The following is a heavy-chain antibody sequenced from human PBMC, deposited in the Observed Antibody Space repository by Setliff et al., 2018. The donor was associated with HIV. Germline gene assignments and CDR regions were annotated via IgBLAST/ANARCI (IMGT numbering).Heavy chain of an antibody. J-gene: IGHJ3*02. CDR3: ARHSGRLLDRYAFDI. V-gene: IGHV4-39*01. D-gene: IGHD1-26*01. CDR1: GGSISSTSHY. CDR2: IYYSGST. Sequence: SETLSLPCIVSGGSISSTSHYWGWVRQPPGKGLEWIGTIYYSGSTYYNSSLKGRVTMSVDTSKNLFSMRLSSVTAADTDVYYCARHSGRLLDRYAFDIWGQGTMVTVSS.